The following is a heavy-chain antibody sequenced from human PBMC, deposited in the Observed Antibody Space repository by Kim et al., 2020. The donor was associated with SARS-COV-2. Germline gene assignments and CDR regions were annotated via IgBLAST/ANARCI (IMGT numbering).Heavy chain of an antibody. V-gene: IGHV3-30*02. J-gene: IGHJ6*02. D-gene: IGHD3-9*01. Sequence: VKGRFTISRDNSKNTLYLQMNSLRAEDTAVYYCAKDLVSSDILSLYGMDVWGQGTTVTVSS. CDR3: AKDLVSSDILSLYGMDV.